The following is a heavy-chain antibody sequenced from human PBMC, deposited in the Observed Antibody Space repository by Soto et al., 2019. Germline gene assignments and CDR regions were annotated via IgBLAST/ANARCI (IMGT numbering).Heavy chain of an antibody. CDR1: GYTFFTYD. Sequence: QVHLVQSGVEVKTPGASVNVSCQASGYTFFTYDISWVRQAPGQGLEWMGWISTYSGDTKYEKKLQGRVTMTKDTSTTTACLELRSLRSYDTAVYYGASYHGTTTPENGFDPRGQGTMVTVSS. V-gene: IGHV1-18*01. CDR3: ASYHGTTTPENGFDP. J-gene: IGHJ5*02. CDR2: ISTYSGDT. D-gene: IGHD3-3*01.